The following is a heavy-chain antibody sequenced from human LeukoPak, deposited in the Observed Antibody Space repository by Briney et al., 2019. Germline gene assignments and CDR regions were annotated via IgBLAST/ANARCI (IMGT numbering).Heavy chain of an antibody. Sequence: GESLKISCKGSGYNFTSYWIGWVRQMPGKGLEWMGIIYPGDSDTKYSPSFQGQVTISADKSISTAYLQWSSLKASDTAMYYCARRPRYGSEIYQFDYWGQGTLVTVSS. CDR2: IYPGDSDT. CDR3: ARRPRYGSEIYQFDY. V-gene: IGHV5-51*01. D-gene: IGHD3-10*01. CDR1: GYNFTSYW. J-gene: IGHJ4*02.